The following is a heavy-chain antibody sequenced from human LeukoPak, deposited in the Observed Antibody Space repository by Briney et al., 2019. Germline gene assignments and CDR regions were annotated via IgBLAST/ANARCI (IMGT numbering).Heavy chain of an antibody. CDR1: GYTFTSYD. CDR3: ARTLDMIVVGDNSFDY. Sequence: GASVKVSCKASGYTFTSYDINWVRQATGQGLEWMGWMNPNSGNTGYAQKFQGRVTMTRNTSISTAYMELSSLRSEDTAVYYCARTLDMIVVGDNSFDYWGQGTLVTVSS. J-gene: IGHJ4*02. D-gene: IGHD3-22*01. CDR2: MNPNSGNT. V-gene: IGHV1-8*01.